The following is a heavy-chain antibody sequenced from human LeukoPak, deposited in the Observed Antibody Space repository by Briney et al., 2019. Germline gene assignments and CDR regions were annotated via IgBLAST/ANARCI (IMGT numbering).Heavy chain of an antibody. CDR1: GYTFTTYG. J-gene: IGHJ4*02. D-gene: IGHD6-19*01. CDR2: ISVYNGNT. V-gene: IGHV1-18*01. Sequence: ASVKVSCKASGYTFTTYGVTWVRQAPGQGLEWMGWISVYNGNTNYAQKLQGRVTMTTDTSTSTAYMELRSLRSDDTAVYYCARDRAGYSSGCQIWGQGTLVTVSS. CDR3: ARDRAGYSSGCQI.